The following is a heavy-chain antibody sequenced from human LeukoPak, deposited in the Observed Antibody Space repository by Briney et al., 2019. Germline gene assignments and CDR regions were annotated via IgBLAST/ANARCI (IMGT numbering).Heavy chain of an antibody. CDR2: ISGSGDGT. CDR3: VKAPRDGYNKYYFDH. Sequence: PGGSLRLSCGASGFTFSSYAMYWVRQAPGKGLEWVSAISGSGDGTYYADSVKGRFTISRDNSKNTLYLQMNSLRAEDTAIYYCVKAPRDGYNKYYFDHWGQGTLVTVSS. CDR1: GFTFSSYA. J-gene: IGHJ4*02. V-gene: IGHV3-23*01. D-gene: IGHD5-24*01.